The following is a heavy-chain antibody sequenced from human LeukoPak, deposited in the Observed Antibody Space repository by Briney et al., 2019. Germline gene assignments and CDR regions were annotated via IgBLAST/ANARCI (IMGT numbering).Heavy chain of an antibody. V-gene: IGHV4-59*12. CDR2: IYSSGTT. J-gene: IGHJ4*02. CDR3: ARIFDS. Sequence: SETLSLTCSVSGGSLSGYYWSWIRQTPGKGLEWIGYIYSSGTTNYNRALQSRVTISLDTAKNRFSLSVTSVTAADTAVYYCARIFDSWGQGILVTVSS. CDR1: GGSLSGYY.